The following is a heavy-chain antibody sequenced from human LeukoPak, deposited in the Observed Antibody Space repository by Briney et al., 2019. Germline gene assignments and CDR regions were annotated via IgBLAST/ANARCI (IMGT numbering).Heavy chain of an antibody. J-gene: IGHJ4*02. V-gene: IGHV3-64*01. CDR2: ISSNGRDT. CDR1: GFNFASYA. Sequence: GGSLRLSCVASGFNFASYALHWVRQAPGKGLEYVSAISSNGRDTYYAHSVKGRFTISRDNSQNTLYLQMGSVRDEDMAVYYCARGPYGDPTHYFDYWGQGNLVTVSS. D-gene: IGHD4-17*01. CDR3: ARGPYGDPTHYFDY.